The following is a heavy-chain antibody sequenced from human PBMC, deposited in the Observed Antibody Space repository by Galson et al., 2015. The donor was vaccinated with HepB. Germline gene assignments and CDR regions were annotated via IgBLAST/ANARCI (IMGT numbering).Heavy chain of an antibody. D-gene: IGHD6-19*01. Sequence: SLRLSCAASGFTFSSYAMHWVRQAPGKGLEWVAVISYDGSNKYYADSVKGRFTISRDNSKNTLCLQMNSLRAEETAVYYRAKGGSRQPAKREGGSSGHPRPHREDYYYYMDVWGKGTTVTVSS. CDR3: AKGGSRQPAKREGGSSGHPRPHREDYYYYMDV. CDR1: GFTFSSYA. V-gene: IGHV3-30-3*01. CDR2: ISYDGSNK. J-gene: IGHJ6*03.